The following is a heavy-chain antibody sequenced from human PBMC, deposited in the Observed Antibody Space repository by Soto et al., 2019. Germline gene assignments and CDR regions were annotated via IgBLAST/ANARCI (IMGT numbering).Heavy chain of an antibody. J-gene: IGHJ5*02. CDR3: ARLSKGFGSTIFVVVNILGAWYDT. Sequence: SETLSLTCTVSGCSISSYYRSWIRQPPGKGLEWIGYIYYSGSTNYNPSLKSRVTISVDTSKNQFSLKLSSVTAADTAVYYCARLSKGFGSTIFVVVNILGAWYDTWGQGNVVTVSS. CDR1: GCSISSYY. V-gene: IGHV4-59*08. CDR2: IYYSGST. D-gene: IGHD3-3*01.